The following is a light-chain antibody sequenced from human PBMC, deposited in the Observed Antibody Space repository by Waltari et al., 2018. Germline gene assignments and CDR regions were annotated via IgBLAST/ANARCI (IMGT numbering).Light chain of an antibody. J-gene: IGKJ2*01. CDR3: QQYHSPPYT. Sequence: DIVMTQSPDSLAVSLGERAPIHCKSSQSVLHSPVNKDYLAWFQQRPGQPPKLLIYWASTRESGVPDRFSGSGSGTDFTLTISSLQAEDVAVYYCQQYHSPPYTFGQGTKLEIK. V-gene: IGKV4-1*01. CDR2: WAS. CDR1: QSVLHSPVNKDY.